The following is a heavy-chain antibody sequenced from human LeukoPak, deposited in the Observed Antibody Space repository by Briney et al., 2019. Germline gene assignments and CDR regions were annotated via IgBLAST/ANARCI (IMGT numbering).Heavy chain of an antibody. V-gene: IGHV4-39*01. J-gene: IGHJ1*01. D-gene: IGHD3-22*01. CDR3: ARHYYDRSGYYPPEYFQH. CDR2: IYYSGST. CDR1: GGSISSSSYY. Sequence: SETLSLTCTVSGGSISSSSYYWGWIRQPPGKGLEWIGSIYYSGSTYYNPSLKSRVTISVDTSKNQFSLKLSSVTAADTAVYYCARHYYDRSGYYPPEYFQHWGQGTLVTVSS.